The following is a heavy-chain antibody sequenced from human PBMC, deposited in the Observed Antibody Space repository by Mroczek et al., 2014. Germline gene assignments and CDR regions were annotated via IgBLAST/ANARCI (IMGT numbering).Heavy chain of an antibody. CDR3: ARHPNSPSVYFDY. Sequence: QVQLQESAPGLVKPSETLSLTCTVSGGSISSSSYYWGWIRQPPGKGLEWIGSIYYSGSTYYNPSLKSRVTISVDTSKNQFSLKLSSVTAADTAVYYCARHPNSPSVYFDYWGQGTLVTVSS. V-gene: IGHV4-39*01. CDR2: IYYSGST. D-gene: IGHD5-24*01. CDR1: GGSISSSSYY. J-gene: IGHJ4*02.